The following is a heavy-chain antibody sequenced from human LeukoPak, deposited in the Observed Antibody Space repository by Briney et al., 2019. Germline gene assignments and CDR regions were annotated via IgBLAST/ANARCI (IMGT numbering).Heavy chain of an antibody. Sequence: SETLSLTCAVYGGSFSGYYWSWIRQPPGKGLEWIGEINHSGSTNYNPSLKSRVTISVDTSKNQFSLKLSSVTAADTAVYYCASRGIAAAGYNWFDPWGQGTLVTVSS. D-gene: IGHD6-13*01. CDR1: GGSFSGYY. CDR2: INHSGST. J-gene: IGHJ5*02. CDR3: ASRGIAAAGYNWFDP. V-gene: IGHV4-34*01.